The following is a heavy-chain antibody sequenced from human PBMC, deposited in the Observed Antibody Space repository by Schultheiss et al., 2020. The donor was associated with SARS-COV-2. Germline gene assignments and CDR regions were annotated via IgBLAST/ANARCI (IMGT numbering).Heavy chain of an antibody. CDR1: GYTFTGYY. J-gene: IGHJ6*03. D-gene: IGHD5-12*01. V-gene: IGHV1-69*06. CDR3: ARNKGDTRYSGYDNYYYYMDV. CDR2: IIPIFGTA. Sequence: SVKVSCKASGYTFTGYYMHWVRQAPGQGLEWMGGIIPIFGTAIYAQKFQGRVTMTEDTSTDTAYMELSSLRSEDTAVYYCARNKGDTRYSGYDNYYYYMDVWGKGTTVTVSS.